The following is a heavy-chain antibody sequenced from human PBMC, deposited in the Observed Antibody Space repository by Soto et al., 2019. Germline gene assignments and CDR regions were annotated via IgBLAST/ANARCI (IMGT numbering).Heavy chain of an antibody. CDR1: VFTFSIYG. CDR2: ISYDGSNK. V-gene: IGHV3-30*18. Sequence: GGSLGLCCAASVFTFSIYGMHWVRQAPGKGLEWVAVISYDGSNKYYADSVKGRFTISRDNSKNTLYLQMNSLRAEDTAVYYCAKDLSEWLLVWHYYGMDVWGQGTTVTV. D-gene: IGHD3-3*01. CDR3: AKDLSEWLLVWHYYGMDV. J-gene: IGHJ6*02.